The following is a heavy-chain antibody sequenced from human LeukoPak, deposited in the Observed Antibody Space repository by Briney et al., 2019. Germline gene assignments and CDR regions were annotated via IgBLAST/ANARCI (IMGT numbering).Heavy chain of an antibody. CDR1: GGSISSYY. CDR3: ARDSLIMPEYCSSTSCFYYDGMDV. CDR2: INTSGSA. D-gene: IGHD2-2*01. Sequence: SESLSLTCTVSGGSISSYYWSWIRQPAGKGLEWIGRINTSGSANYNPSLKSRVTMSVDTSKNQFSLKLSSVTAAYTAVYYCARDSLIMPEYCSSTSCFYYDGMDVWGQGTTVTSS. V-gene: IGHV4-4*07. J-gene: IGHJ6*02.